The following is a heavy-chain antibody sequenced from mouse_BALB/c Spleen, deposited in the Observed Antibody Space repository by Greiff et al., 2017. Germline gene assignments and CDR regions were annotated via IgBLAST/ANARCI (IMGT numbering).Heavy chain of an antibody. CDR2: IDPFNGGT. CDR1: GYSFTSYY. Sequence: EVQLQESGPELMKPGASVKISCKASGYSFTSYYMHWVKQSHGKSLEWIGYIDPFNGGTSYNQKFKGKATLTVDKSSSTAYMHLSSLTSEDSAVYYCARGDYGSSYAMDDWGQGTSVTVAS. CDR3: ARGDYGSSYAMDD. J-gene: IGHJ4*01. V-gene: IGHV1S135*01. D-gene: IGHD1-1*01.